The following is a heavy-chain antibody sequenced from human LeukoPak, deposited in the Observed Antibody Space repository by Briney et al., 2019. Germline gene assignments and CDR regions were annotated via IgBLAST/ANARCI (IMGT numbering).Heavy chain of an antibody. Sequence: GGSLRLSCAASGFTFSSYGMNWVRQAPGKGLEWVSSISSGSSYIYYADSVKGRFTISRDNAKNSLYLQMNSLRAEDTAVYYCAREITVAGSDFWGQGTLVTVSS. CDR2: ISSGSSYI. CDR3: AREITVAGSDF. V-gene: IGHV3-21*01. J-gene: IGHJ4*02. D-gene: IGHD6-19*01. CDR1: GFTFSSYG.